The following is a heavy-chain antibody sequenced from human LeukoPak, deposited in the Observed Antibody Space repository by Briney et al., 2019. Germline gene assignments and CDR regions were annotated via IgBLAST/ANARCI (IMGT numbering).Heavy chain of an antibody. CDR1: GGSISSSSYY. D-gene: IGHD6-13*01. CDR3: ARGEGVAAAGRFDY. J-gene: IGHJ4*02. V-gene: IGHV4-39*07. CDR2: IYYSGST. Sequence: PSETLSLTCTVSGGSISSSSYYWGWIRQPPGKGLEWIGSIYYSGSTYYNPSLKSRVTISVDTSKNQFSLKLSSVTAADTAVYYCARGEGVAAAGRFDYWGQGTLVTVSS.